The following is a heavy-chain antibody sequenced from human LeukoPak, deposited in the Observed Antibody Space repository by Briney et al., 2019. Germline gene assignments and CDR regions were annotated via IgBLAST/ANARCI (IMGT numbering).Heavy chain of an antibody. J-gene: IGHJ4*02. Sequence: GGSLRLSCAASGFTFSSYWMHWVRQAPGKGLVWVSRINSDGSSTSYADSVKGRFTISRDDAKNTLYLQMNSLRAEDTAVYYCARARYDILTGYKFDYWGQGTLVTVSS. CDR1: GFTFSSYW. CDR2: INSDGSST. CDR3: ARARYDILTGYKFDY. D-gene: IGHD3-9*01. V-gene: IGHV3-74*01.